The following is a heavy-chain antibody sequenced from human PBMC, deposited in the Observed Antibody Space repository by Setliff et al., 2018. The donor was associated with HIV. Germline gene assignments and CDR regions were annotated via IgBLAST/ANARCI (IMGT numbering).Heavy chain of an antibody. J-gene: IGHJ4*02. CDR1: GDSIGAYH. CDR3: ATYSAGEGGRGH. D-gene: IGHD2-15*01. Sequence: KTSETLSLTCSVSGDSIGAYHWSWIRQPPGRGLEWIGYIHSSGTTHYNPSLSSRVTISFDASKKYFSLKLTSVTAADTAMYHCATYSAGEGGRGHWGQGTLVTVSS. V-gene: IGHV4-59*01. CDR2: IHSSGTT.